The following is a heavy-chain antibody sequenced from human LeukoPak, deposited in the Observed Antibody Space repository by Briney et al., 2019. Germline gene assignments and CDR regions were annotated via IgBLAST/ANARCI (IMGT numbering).Heavy chain of an antibody. CDR1: GGTLSSYA. J-gene: IGHJ4*02. D-gene: IGHD3-22*01. CDR3: ARDYPDYYDSSGYYGAFFDY. CDR2: IVPFFGTT. V-gene: IGHV1-69*05. Sequence: SVKVSCKASGGTLSSYAITWVRQAPGQGLEWMGGIVPFFGTTNYAQKFQGRVTLTTDESTSTAYMELSSLRSEDTAVYYCARDYPDYYDSSGYYGAFFDYWGQGTLVTVSS.